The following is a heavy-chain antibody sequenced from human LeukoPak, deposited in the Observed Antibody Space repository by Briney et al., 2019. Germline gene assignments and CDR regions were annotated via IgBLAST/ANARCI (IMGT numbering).Heavy chain of an antibody. J-gene: IGHJ4*02. V-gene: IGHV3-48*01. CDR2: ISSSSRAT. CDR3: ARDGHGGYHFDY. Sequence: GGSLRLSCAASGFTFSSYSINWVRQAPGKGLEWVSFISSSSRATYYADSVKGRFTISRDSAENSLYLQMNSLRAEDTAVYHCARDGHGGYHFDYWGQGTLVTVSS. CDR1: GFTFSSYS. D-gene: IGHD5-12*01.